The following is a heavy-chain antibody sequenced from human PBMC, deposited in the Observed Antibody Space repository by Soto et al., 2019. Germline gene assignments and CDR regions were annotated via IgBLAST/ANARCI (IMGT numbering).Heavy chain of an antibody. CDR3: ARGATNWPFDY. CDR2: IYYSGST. D-gene: IGHD1-26*01. J-gene: IGHJ4*02. V-gene: IGHV4-59*08. CDR1: GGSISSSY. Sequence: QVQLQESGPGLVKPSETLSLTCTVSGGSISSSYWSWIRQPPGKGLEWIGYIYYSGSTNYNPSLTSRVTISVDTSKNQFSLTLSSVTAADTAVYYCARGATNWPFDYWGQGTLVTVSS.